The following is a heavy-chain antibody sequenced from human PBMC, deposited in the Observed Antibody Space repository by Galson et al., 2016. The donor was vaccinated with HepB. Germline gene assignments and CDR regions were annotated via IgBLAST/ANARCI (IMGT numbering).Heavy chain of an antibody. Sequence: SLRLSCAVSGFSVTSNYLSWVRQAPGKGLEWVSIIYSGGNTYYAASVKGRFTISRDSSKNTVYLRMNSLRADDTAIYYCARQIYVTVPHPFDCWGQGTLVTVSS. CDR2: IYSGGNT. CDR1: GFSVTSNY. CDR3: ARQIYVTVPHPFDC. J-gene: IGHJ4*02. V-gene: IGHV3-66*04. D-gene: IGHD4-17*01.